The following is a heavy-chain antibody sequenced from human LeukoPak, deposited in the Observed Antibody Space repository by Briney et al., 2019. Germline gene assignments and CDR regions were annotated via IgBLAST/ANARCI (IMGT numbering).Heavy chain of an antibody. CDR3: ARGRINCSSTSCYVRARRGIYFDY. J-gene: IGHJ4*02. Sequence: NPSETLSLTCTVSGGSISSYYWSWIRQPPGKGLEWIGYIYYSGSTNYNPSLKSRVTISVDTSKNQFSLKLSSVTAADTAVYYCARGRINCSSTSCYVRARRGIYFDYWGQGTLVTVSS. V-gene: IGHV4-59*12. CDR2: IYYSGST. D-gene: IGHD2-2*01. CDR1: GGSISSYY.